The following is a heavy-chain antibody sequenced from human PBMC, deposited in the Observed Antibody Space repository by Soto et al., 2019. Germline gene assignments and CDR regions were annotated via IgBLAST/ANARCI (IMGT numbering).Heavy chain of an antibody. D-gene: IGHD3-3*01. V-gene: IGHV1-69*13. Sequence: ASVKVSCKASGGTFSSYAISWVRQAPGQGLEWMGGIIPIFGTANYAQKFQGRVTITADESTSTAYMELSSLRSEDTAVYYCAREGLGYYDFWSGFPWGQGTLVTSPQ. J-gene: IGHJ5*02. CDR3: AREGLGYYDFWSGFP. CDR1: GGTFSSYA. CDR2: IIPIFGTA.